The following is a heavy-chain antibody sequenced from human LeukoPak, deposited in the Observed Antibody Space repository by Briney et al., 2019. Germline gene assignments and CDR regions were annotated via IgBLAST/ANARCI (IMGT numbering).Heavy chain of an antibody. Sequence: GGSLRLSCAASGFTFSSYSMNWVRQAPGKGLEWVSSISSSSSYIYYADSVKGRFTISRDNAKNSLYLQMNSLRAEDTAVYYCARDRLYYYDSSGYYGMLPRDAFDIRGQGTMVTVSS. CDR1: GFTFSSYS. V-gene: IGHV3-21*01. CDR3: ARDRLYYYDSSGYYGMLPRDAFDI. D-gene: IGHD3-22*01. CDR2: ISSSSSYI. J-gene: IGHJ3*02.